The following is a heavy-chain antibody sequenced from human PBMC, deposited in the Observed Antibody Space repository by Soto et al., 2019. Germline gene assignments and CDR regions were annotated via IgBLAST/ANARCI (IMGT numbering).Heavy chain of an antibody. CDR3: ARQMGSGWYEEDYYYGMDV. CDR1: GGTFSSYA. Sequence: ASVKVSCKASGGTFSSYAISWVRQAPGQGLEWMGGIIPIFGTANYAQKFQGRVTITADESTSTAYMELSSLRSEDTAVYYCARQMGSGWYEEDYYYGMDVWGQGTTVTVSS. D-gene: IGHD6-19*01. J-gene: IGHJ6*02. V-gene: IGHV1-69*13. CDR2: IIPIFGTA.